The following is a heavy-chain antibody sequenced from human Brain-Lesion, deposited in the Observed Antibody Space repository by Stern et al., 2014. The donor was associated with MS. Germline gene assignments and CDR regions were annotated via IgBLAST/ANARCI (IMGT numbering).Heavy chain of an antibody. CDR3: STLSPGAGGNYYRHFDY. V-gene: IGHV1-24*01. J-gene: IGHJ4*02. CDR2: FDPEDGET. Sequence: DQLGESGAEVKKPGASVKVSCKVSGYTLTELSMHWVRQAPRKGLEWMGGFDPEDGETIYAQKFQGRVTMTEDTSTDTAYMELSSLRSEDTAVYYCSTLSPGAGGNYYRHFDYWGQGTLVTVSS. CDR1: GYTLTELS. D-gene: IGHD1-26*01.